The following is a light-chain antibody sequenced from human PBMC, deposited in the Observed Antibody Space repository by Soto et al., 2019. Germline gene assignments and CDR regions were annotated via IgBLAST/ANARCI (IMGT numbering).Light chain of an antibody. CDR3: QQYNNWALVI. V-gene: IGKV3-15*01. CDR2: GAS. Sequence: EIVMTQSPATLSVSPGERATLSCRASQSVGSNLAWYQHKPGQAPRLLISGASTRAAGIPARFGGSGSGTEFTLTISSLQSEDFAVYYCQQYNNWALVIFGGGTKVEIQ. CDR1: QSVGSN. J-gene: IGKJ4*01.